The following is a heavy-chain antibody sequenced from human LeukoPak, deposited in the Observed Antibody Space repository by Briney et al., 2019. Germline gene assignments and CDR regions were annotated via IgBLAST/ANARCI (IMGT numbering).Heavy chain of an antibody. Sequence: GGSLRLSCAASGFTFSSYDMHWVRQATGKGLEWVSGIGTAGEIYYPGSVKGRFTISRENAKNSLYLQMNGLRAGDTAVYYCARAGYSSSWYSRYFDLWGRGTLVTVSS. CDR1: GFTFSSYD. CDR3: ARAGYSSSWYSRYFDL. CDR2: IGTAGEI. D-gene: IGHD6-13*01. J-gene: IGHJ2*01. V-gene: IGHV3-13*01.